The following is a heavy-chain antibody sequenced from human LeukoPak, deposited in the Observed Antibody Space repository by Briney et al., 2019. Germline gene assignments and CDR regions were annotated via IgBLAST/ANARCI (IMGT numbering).Heavy chain of an antibody. Sequence: GESLKISCKGSGFTFSSYAMSWVRQAPGKGLEWVSGISDSGGSTNYAASVKGRFTISRDNSKDTLYLQMNSLRAEDTAVYYCAKEDSVRREFDYWGQGTLATVSS. CDR3: AKEDSVRREFDY. CDR2: ISDSGGST. CDR1: GFTFSSYA. V-gene: IGHV3-23*01. J-gene: IGHJ4*02.